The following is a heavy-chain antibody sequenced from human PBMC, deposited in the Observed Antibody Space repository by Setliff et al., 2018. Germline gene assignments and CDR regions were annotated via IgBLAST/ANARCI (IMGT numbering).Heavy chain of an antibody. CDR3: ARESRYYYDNLGTLDY. J-gene: IGHJ4*02. CDR1: GGSISSGSYY. V-gene: IGHV4-61*02. Sequence: PSETLSLTCTVSGGSISSGSYYWSWIRQPAGEGLEWIGRIYPSGSTNYNPSLKSRVTISVDTSKNQFSLKLTSVTAADTAVYYCARESRYYYDNLGTLDYWGQGTLVTVSS. CDR2: IYPSGST. D-gene: IGHD3-22*01.